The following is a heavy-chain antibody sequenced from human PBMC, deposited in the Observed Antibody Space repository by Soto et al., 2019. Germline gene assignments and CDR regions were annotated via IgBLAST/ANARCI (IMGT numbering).Heavy chain of an antibody. CDR1: GGSISSSSYY. Sequence: SETLSLTCTVSGGSISSSSYYWGWIRQPPGKGLEWIGSIYYSGSTYYNPSLKSRVTISVDTSKNQFSLKLSSVTAADTAVYYFASRVDYDSSGSYFDYGGQGTLVTVSS. V-gene: IGHV4-39*07. D-gene: IGHD3-22*01. CDR2: IYYSGST. CDR3: ASRVDYDSSGSYFDY. J-gene: IGHJ4*02.